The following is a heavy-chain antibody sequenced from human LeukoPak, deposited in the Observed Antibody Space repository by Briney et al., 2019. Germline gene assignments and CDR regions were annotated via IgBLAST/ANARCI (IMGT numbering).Heavy chain of an antibody. Sequence: PGGSLRLSCAASGFTVSSSYTSWVRQAPGKGLEWVSLIYSGGSTYYAASVKGRFTISRDNSKNTLYLQMNSLRPEDTAGYYRAKGYNYAYEYWGQGTLVTVSS. CDR3: AKGYNYAYEY. J-gene: IGHJ4*02. D-gene: IGHD5-18*01. V-gene: IGHV3-53*01. CDR1: GFTVSSSY. CDR2: IYSGGST.